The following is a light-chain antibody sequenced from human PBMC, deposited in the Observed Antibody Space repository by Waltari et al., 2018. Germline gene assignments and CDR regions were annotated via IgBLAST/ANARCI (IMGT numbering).Light chain of an antibody. Sequence: QSALTQPAAVSGSPGQSVTISCTGASSGIGRYDSVFWYQQHPGNASKLVISDVSKRPSGVSDRFSGSKSGDTASLTISGLQFEDVADYYCCSYAGNYVWVFGGGTRLTVL. J-gene: IGLJ3*02. CDR1: SSGIGRYDS. V-gene: IGLV2-23*02. CDR2: DVS. CDR3: CSYAGNYVWV.